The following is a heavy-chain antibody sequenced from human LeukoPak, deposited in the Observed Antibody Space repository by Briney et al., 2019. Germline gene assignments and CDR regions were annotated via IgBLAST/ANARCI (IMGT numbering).Heavy chain of an antibody. V-gene: IGHV4-31*03. Sequence: SETLSLTCTVSGDSLTIGGNFWTWIRQPPGEGLEWIGSIDDSGKTYNSPSLKSRITMSVDTFDNQFSLRLTSVTGADTAVYYCARGVLVSAIGPDYRLHPSYYMDVWGTGTTVTVSS. CDR1: GDSLTIGGNF. CDR3: ARGVLVSAIGPDYRLHPSYYMDV. J-gene: IGHJ6*03. D-gene: IGHD5/OR15-5a*01. CDR2: IDDSGKT.